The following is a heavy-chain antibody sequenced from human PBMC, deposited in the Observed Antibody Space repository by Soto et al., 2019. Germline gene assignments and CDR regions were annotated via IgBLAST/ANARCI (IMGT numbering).Heavy chain of an antibody. CDR3: ARAVSDDYGESYYYYGMDV. CDR2: ISYDGSNK. D-gene: IGHD4-17*01. CDR1: GFTFSSYA. Sequence: PGGSLRLSCAASGFTFSSYAMHWVRQAPGKGLEWVAVISYDGSNKYYADSVKGRFTISRDNSKNTPYLQMNSLRAEDTAVYYCARAVSDDYGESYYYYGMDVWGQGTTVTVSS. V-gene: IGHV3-30-3*01. J-gene: IGHJ6*02.